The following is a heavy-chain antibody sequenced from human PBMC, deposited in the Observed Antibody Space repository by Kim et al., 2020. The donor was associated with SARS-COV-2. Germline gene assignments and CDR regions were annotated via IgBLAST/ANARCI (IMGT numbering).Heavy chain of an antibody. Sequence: ASVKVSCKASGYTFTSYYLHWVRQAPGQGLEWMGMINPSGGSTSYAQNFQGRVTMTRHTSTTTVYMELSSLRSEDTALYYCAGSSSSWYGTGDYGMDVWG. CDR2: INPSGGST. D-gene: IGHD6-13*01. CDR3: AGSSSSWYGTGDYGMDV. J-gene: IGHJ6*02. V-gene: IGHV1-46*01. CDR1: GYTFTSYY.